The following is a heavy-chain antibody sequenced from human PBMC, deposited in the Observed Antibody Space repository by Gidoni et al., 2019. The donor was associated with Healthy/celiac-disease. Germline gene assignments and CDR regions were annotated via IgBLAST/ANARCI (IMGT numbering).Heavy chain of an antibody. CDR2: IIPIFGTA. V-gene: IGHV1-69*06. Sequence: QVQLVQSGAEVKKPGSSVKVSCKASGGTFSSYAISWGRQAPGQGLEWMGGIIPIFGTANYAQKFQGRVTITADKSTSTAYMELSSLRSEDTAVYYCARALSSPRYCSSTSCSRNYYYMDVWGKGTTVTVSS. J-gene: IGHJ6*03. CDR3: ARALSSPRYCSSTSCSRNYYYMDV. CDR1: GGTFSSYA. D-gene: IGHD2-2*01.